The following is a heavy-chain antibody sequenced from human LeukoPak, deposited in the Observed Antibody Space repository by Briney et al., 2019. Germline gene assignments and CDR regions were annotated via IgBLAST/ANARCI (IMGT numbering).Heavy chain of an antibody. CDR1: GFTVSSNY. J-gene: IGHJ4*02. CDR2: IYSGGST. V-gene: IGHV3-53*01. CDR3: ARESILYSEGHDY. Sequence: PGGSLRLSCAASGFTVSSNYMSWVRQAPGKGLEWVSVIYSGGSTYYADSVKGRFTISRDNAKNSLYLQMNSLRAEDTAVYYCARESILYSEGHDYWGQGTLVTVSS. D-gene: IGHD1-26*01.